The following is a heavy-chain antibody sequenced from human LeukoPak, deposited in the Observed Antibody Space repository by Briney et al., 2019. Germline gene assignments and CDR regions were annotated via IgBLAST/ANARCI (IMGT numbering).Heavy chain of an antibody. D-gene: IGHD5-12*01. V-gene: IGHV1-8*01. Sequence: ASVKVSCKASGYTFTSYDINWVRQATGQGLEWMGWMNPNSGNTGYAQKFQGRVTMTRNTSISTAYMELSSLRSEDTAVCYCARGLSIVATISGVSDYWGQGTLVTVSS. J-gene: IGHJ4*02. CDR2: MNPNSGNT. CDR1: GYTFTSYD. CDR3: ARGLSIVATISGVSDY.